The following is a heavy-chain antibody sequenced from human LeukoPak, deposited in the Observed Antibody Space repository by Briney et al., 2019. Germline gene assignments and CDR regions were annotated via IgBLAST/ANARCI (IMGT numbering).Heavy chain of an antibody. J-gene: IGHJ6*03. D-gene: IGHD3-10*01. CDR3: ATGRGDYYYFMDV. Sequence: VASVKVSCKISGHTLTDFPLHWVRQTPGKGLEWMGGFDPEDSGPIYAQNFQGRLTMTEDTSTDTFYMELSSLRSEDTALYFCATGRGDYYYFMDVWGKGTTVIVSS. CDR1: GHTLTDFP. V-gene: IGHV1-24*01. CDR2: FDPEDSGP.